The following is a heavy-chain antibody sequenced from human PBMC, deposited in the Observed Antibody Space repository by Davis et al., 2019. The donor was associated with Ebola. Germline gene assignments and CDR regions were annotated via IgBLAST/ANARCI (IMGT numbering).Heavy chain of an antibody. D-gene: IGHD6-6*01. Sequence: GRFSISRDISKDTLYLQMNSLRAEDTAVYYCAKDSSIKEYYFDYWGQGTLVTVSS. CDR3: AKDSSIKEYYFDY. J-gene: IGHJ4*02. V-gene: IGHV3-30*02.